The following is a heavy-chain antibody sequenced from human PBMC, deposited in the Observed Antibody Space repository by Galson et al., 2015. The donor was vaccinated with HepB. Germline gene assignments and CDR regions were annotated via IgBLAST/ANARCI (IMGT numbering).Heavy chain of an antibody. D-gene: IGHD3-10*01. Sequence: SLRLSCAASGFPFRNYAMHWVRQTPGKGLEWMTVILHDAHHRYYADSVEGRFTVSRDKSKNTLYRQLHSLRPEHTAKYYCARRAGASGGFSFDYCGQGSLVTVSS. J-gene: IGHJ4*02. CDR1: GFPFRNYA. CDR2: ILHDAHHR. CDR3: ARRAGASGGFSFDY. V-gene: IGHV3-30*04.